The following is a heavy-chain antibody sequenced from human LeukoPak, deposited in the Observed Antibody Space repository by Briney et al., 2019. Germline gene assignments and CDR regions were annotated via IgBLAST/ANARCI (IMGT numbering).Heavy chain of an antibody. CDR3: ARSSAAAGPTHNWFGP. V-gene: IGHV4-39*01. Sequence: SETLSLTCTVSGGSISSDNYFWGWIRQPPGKGLEWIGSIYYSGDTYYNPSLRSRVIITVDTSKKQFSLKLTSVTAADTAVYYCARSSAAAGPTHNWFGPWGQGTLVTVPS. CDR2: IYYSGDT. D-gene: IGHD6-13*01. J-gene: IGHJ5*02. CDR1: GGSISSDNYF.